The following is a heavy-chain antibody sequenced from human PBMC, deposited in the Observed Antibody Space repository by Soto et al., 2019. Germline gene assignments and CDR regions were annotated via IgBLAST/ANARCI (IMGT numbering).Heavy chain of an antibody. Sequence: EVQLLESGGGLVQPGGSLRLSCAASGFTFSIFAMSWVRQAPGKGLEWVSTISGRGGNTYYADSEKGRFTISRDNSKNTLNLQMNGLRGEDTAVYYCAKDRGTGDYGVNAVDIWGQGTMVTVSS. CDR2: ISGRGGNT. V-gene: IGHV3-23*01. CDR3: AKDRGTGDYGVNAVDI. J-gene: IGHJ3*02. CDR1: GFTFSIFA. D-gene: IGHD7-27*01.